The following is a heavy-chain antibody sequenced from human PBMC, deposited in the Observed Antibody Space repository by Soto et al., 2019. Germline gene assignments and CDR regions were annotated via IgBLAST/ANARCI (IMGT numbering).Heavy chain of an antibody. V-gene: IGHV5-51*01. Sequence: PGESLKISCKGSGYSFTSYWIGWVRQMPGKGLEWMGIIYPGDSDTRYSPSFQGQVTISADKSISTAYLQWSSLKASDTAMYYCARAPPRGDSSNAFDIWGQGTTVTVSS. CDR1: GYSFTSYW. D-gene: IGHD6-19*01. CDR3: ARAPPRGDSSNAFDI. J-gene: IGHJ3*02. CDR2: IYPGDSDT.